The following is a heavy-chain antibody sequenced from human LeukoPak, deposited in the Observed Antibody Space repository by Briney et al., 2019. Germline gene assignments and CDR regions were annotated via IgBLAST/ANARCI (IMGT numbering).Heavy chain of an antibody. D-gene: IGHD2-2*02. CDR3: ARRKAIRDYSGMDF. CDR1: GFTFSSYW. Sequence: GGSLTLSCAASGFTFSSYWMHWVRHAPGKGLVWVSRINSDGSSTTYADSVKGRFTISRDGAKNTVYLQMNSLRAEDTAVSYCARRKAIRDYSGMDFWGQGATVTVSS. V-gene: IGHV3-74*03. CDR2: INSDGSST. J-gene: IGHJ6*02.